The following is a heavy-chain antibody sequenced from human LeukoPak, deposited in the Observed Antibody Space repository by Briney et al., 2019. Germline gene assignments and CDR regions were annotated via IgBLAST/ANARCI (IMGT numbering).Heavy chain of an antibody. Sequence: ASVKVSCKAFGYTFTSNYMHWVRQAPGQGPEWMGVISPSGGSTTYAQKFQGRVTLTRDMSTSTDYLELSSLRSEDTAVYYCAREDSSSWWDYWGQGTLVTVSS. CDR3: AREDSSSWWDY. D-gene: IGHD6-13*01. V-gene: IGHV1-46*01. J-gene: IGHJ4*02. CDR2: ISPSGGST. CDR1: GYTFTSNY.